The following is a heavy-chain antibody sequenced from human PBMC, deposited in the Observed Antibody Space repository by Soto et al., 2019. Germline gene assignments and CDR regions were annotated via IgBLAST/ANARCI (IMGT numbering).Heavy chain of an antibody. V-gene: IGHV1-69*13. Sequence: GASVKVSCKASGGTFSSYAISWVRQAPGQGLEWMGGIIPIFATANYAQKFQGRVMITVDESTSTAYMELSSLRSEDTAVYYCARSVSFRYQLLKSGMDVWGHGTTVTVSS. D-gene: IGHD2-2*01. CDR1: GGTFSSYA. CDR2: IIPIFATA. CDR3: ARSVSFRYQLLKSGMDV. J-gene: IGHJ6*02.